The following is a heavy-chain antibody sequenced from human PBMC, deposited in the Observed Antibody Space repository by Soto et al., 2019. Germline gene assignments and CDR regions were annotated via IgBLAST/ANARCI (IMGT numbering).Heavy chain of an antibody. J-gene: IGHJ4*02. V-gene: IGHV1-46*01. D-gene: IGHD6-6*01. CDR3: ARDSLIEYSSSSGYYFDY. Sequence: ASVKVSCTASGYTFTSYYMHWVRQAPGQGLEWMGIINPSGGSTSYAQKFQGRVTMTRDTSTSTVYMELSSLRSEDTAVYYCARDSLIEYSSSSGYYFDYWGQGTLVTVSS. CDR2: INPSGGST. CDR1: GYTFTSYY.